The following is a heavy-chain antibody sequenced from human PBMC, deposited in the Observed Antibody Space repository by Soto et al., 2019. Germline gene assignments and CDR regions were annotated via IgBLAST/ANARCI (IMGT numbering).Heavy chain of an antibody. D-gene: IGHD5-12*01. V-gene: IGHV1-2*02. J-gene: IGHJ6*02. Sequence: QVQLVQSGTEVKRPGDSVKVSCKASGYTFTGYYVHWVRQAPGQGLEWMGWINPNSGDTYLAQRFQGRVTMTRDTSIGTAYMDLRCLTSDDTAEYYCAKGGAIVAAGTRVYLYNAMDVLGPGTTVTVSS. CDR3: AKGGAIVAAGTRVYLYNAMDV. CDR2: INPNSGDT. CDR1: GYTFTGYY.